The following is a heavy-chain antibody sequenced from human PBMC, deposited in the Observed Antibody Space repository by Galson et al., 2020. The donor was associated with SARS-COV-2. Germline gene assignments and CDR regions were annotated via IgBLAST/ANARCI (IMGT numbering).Heavy chain of an antibody. V-gene: IGHV4-38-2*01. CDR3: ARGRGYSSGWYNWFDP. CDR1: GYSISSGYY. D-gene: IGHD6-19*01. J-gene: IGHJ5*02. Sequence: SQTLSLTCAVSGYSISSGYYWGWIRQPPGKGLEWIGSIYPSGSTYYNPSLTSRVTISVDTSKNQFSLKLSSVTAADTAVYYCARGRGYSSGWYNWFDPWGQGTLVTVSS. CDR2: IYPSGST.